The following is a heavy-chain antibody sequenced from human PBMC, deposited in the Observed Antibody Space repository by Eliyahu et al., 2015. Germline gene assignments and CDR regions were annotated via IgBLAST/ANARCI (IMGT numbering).Heavy chain of an antibody. CDR1: GGSISSSSYY. CDR2: IYYSGST. V-gene: IGHV4-39*01. Sequence: QLQLQESGPGLVKPSETLSLTCTVSGGSISSSSYYWIGSIYYSGSTYYNPSLKSRVTISVDTSKNQFSLKLSSVTAADTAVYYCASPDCSSTSCPPDYWGQGTLVTVSS. J-gene: IGHJ4*02. CDR3: ASPDCSSTSCPPDY. D-gene: IGHD2-2*01.